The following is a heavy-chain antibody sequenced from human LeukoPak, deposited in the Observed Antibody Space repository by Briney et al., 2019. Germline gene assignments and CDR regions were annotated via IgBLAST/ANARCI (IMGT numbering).Heavy chain of an antibody. D-gene: IGHD2-21*01. V-gene: IGHV3-15*07. CDR1: GFTFSNAY. CDR2: IKPKTDGETT. J-gene: IGHJ4*02. CDR3: ITPLPYSAQ. Sequence: GGSLRLSCAASGFTFSNAYMNWVRQAPGKGLEWVGRIKPKTDGETTGYAAPVKDRFSISRDDSKSMMYLQMNSLKTEDTAVYYCITPLPYSAQGGQGTLVTVSS.